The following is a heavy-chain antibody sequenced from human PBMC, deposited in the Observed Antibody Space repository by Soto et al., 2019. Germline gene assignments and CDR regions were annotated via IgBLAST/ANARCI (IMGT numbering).Heavy chain of an antibody. J-gene: IGHJ5*02. CDR3: ARESHVGPSTARFAP. D-gene: IGHD4-4*01. V-gene: IGHV4-61*01. CDR1: GGSVSSGSYY. Sequence: SETLSLTCTVSGGSVSSGSYYWSWIRQPPGKGLEWIGYIYYSGSTNYNPSLKSRVTISVDTSKNQFSLEVRSVTAADTAVYSCARESHVGPSTARFAPWGQGPLAPVS. CDR2: IYYSGST.